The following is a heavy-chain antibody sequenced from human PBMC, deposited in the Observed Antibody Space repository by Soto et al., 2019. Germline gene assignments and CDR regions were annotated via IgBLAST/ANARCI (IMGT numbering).Heavy chain of an antibody. CDR3: ARGEREGGSGLFDY. D-gene: IGHD3-10*01. CDR2: IYHSGST. V-gene: IGHV4-4*02. Sequence: QVQLQESGPGLVKPSGTLSLTCAVSGGSFSSSNWWSWVRQPPGKGLELIGEIYHSGSTNYNPSLKSRVTISVDKSKNHFSLKLSSVTAADTAVYYCARGEREGGSGLFDYWGQGTLVTVSS. CDR1: GGSFSSSNW. J-gene: IGHJ4*02.